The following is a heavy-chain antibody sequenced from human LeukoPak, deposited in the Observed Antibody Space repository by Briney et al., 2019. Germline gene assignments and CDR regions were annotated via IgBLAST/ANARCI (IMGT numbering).Heavy chain of an antibody. V-gene: IGHV1-69*05. Sequence: SVKVSCKASGGTFSSYAISWVRQAPGQGPEWMGRIIHIFGTANYAQKFQGRVTITTDESTSTAYMELSSLRSEDTAVYYCARSDSSGYYYYFDYWGQGTLVTVSS. J-gene: IGHJ4*02. CDR3: ARSDSSGYYYYFDY. D-gene: IGHD3-22*01. CDR1: GGTFSSYA. CDR2: IIHIFGTA.